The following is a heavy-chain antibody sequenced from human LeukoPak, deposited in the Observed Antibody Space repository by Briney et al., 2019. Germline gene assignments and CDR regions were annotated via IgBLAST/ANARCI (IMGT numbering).Heavy chain of an antibody. D-gene: IGHD6-19*01. CDR3: ARAPWLAYYYYYGMDV. V-gene: IGHV3-21*01. CDR2: ISSSSSYI. CDR1: GFTFSSHS. J-gene: IGHJ6*02. Sequence: GGSLRLSCAASGFTFSSHSMNWVRQAPGKGLEWVSSISSSSSYIYYADSVKGRFTISRDNAKNSLYLQMNSLRAEDTAVYYCARAPWLAYYYYYGMDVWGQGTTVTVSS.